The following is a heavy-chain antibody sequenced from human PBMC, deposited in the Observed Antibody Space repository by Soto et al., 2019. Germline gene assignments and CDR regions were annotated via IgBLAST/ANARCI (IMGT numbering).Heavy chain of an antibody. CDR2: INPNSGGT. Sequence: ASVKVSCTASGYTFTGYYMHWVRQAPGQGLEWMGWINPNSGGTNYAQKFQGWVTMTRDTSISTAYMELSRLRSDDTAVYYCARGSPYYYDSSGPLGYWGQGTLVTVSS. J-gene: IGHJ4*02. CDR1: GYTFTGYY. D-gene: IGHD3-22*01. CDR3: ARGSPYYYDSSGPLGY. V-gene: IGHV1-2*04.